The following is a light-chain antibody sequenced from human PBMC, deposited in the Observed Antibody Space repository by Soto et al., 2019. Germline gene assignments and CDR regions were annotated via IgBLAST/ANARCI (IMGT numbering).Light chain of an antibody. J-gene: IGKJ3*01. Sequence: EAVMPKTPDTLSVSPGERATVSCRASESVKNKLVWYQQKPGQAPRLLIHGASTRATGIPARFSGSGSGTEFTLTISSLQSEDFAVYYCQQHNSLLLTFCGVTNVAIK. V-gene: IGKV3-15*01. CDR3: QQHNSLLLT. CDR2: GAS. CDR1: ESVKNK.